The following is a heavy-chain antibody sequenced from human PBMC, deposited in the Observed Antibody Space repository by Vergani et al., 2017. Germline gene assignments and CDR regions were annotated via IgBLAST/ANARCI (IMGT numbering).Heavy chain of an antibody. Sequence: QVQLVQSGAEVKKPGSSVTVSCKASGGTFSSYAISWVRQAPGQGLEWMGGIIPIFGTANYAQKFQDRVTITADESTSTAYMELSSLRSEDTAVYYCARRYCSSTSCYSSEVHWGQGTLVTVSS. V-gene: IGHV1-69*01. CDR2: IIPIFGTA. CDR3: ARRYCSSTSCYSSEVH. CDR1: GGTFSSYA. D-gene: IGHD2-2*01. J-gene: IGHJ4*02.